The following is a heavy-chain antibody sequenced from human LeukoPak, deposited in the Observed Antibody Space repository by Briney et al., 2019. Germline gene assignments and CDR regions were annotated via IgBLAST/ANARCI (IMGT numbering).Heavy chain of an antibody. CDR3: ARGFRSDSSGRKFDC. CDR2: MNPHSGNT. J-gene: IGHJ4*01. V-gene: IGHV1-8*01. CDR1: GYTFTTYD. D-gene: IGHD3-22*01. Sequence: GASVKVSCKASGYTFTTYDINWVRQATGQGLEWMGWMNPHSGNTGYAQNFQGRVTMTRNTSIGTAYMELSSLRSEDTAVYYCARGFRSDSSGRKFDCWGQEPWSPSPQ.